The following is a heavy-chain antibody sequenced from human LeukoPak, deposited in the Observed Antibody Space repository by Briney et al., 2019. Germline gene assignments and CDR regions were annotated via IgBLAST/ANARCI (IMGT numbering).Heavy chain of an antibody. Sequence: GASVKVSCKASGYTFTGYYMHWVRQAPGQGLEWMGWINPNSGGTNYAQKFQGRVTMTRDTSISTAYMELSRLRSDDTAVHYCARLDGGNPAGTDYWGQGTLVTVSS. CDR1: GYTFTGYY. CDR3: ARLDGGNPAGTDY. D-gene: IGHD4-23*01. J-gene: IGHJ4*02. V-gene: IGHV1-2*02. CDR2: INPNSGGT.